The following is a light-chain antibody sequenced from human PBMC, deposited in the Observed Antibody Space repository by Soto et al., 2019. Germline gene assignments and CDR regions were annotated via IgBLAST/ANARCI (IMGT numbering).Light chain of an antibody. CDR2: EVT. CDR3: NSYTSSTSLPYV. J-gene: IGLJ1*01. CDR1: SSDVGSYNY. Sequence: QSALTQPASVSGSPGQSITISCTGTSSDVGSYNYVSWYQQHPGKAPKLLIFEVTSRPSGVSDRFSGSKSGNTAFLTISALQAEDEADYFCNSYTSSTSLPYVFGTGTKLTVL. V-gene: IGLV2-14*01.